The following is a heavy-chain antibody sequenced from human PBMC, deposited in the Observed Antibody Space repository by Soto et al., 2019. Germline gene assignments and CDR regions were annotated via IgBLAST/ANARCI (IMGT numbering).Heavy chain of an antibody. CDR1: GGTFNRFA. J-gene: IGHJ5*02. D-gene: IGHD3-16*01. V-gene: IGHV1-69*01. CDR3: AREGGHNYGLGRGHPFDP. CDR2: IIPMFRSA. Sequence: QVQLVQSGAEVKKSGSSVKVSCKASGGTFNRFAISWVRQAPGQGLQWMGGIIPMFRSANYAQKFKGRVTITADESTNTVYMEMTRLRSDDTAMYYCAREGGHNYGLGRGHPFDPWGQGTLVTVSS.